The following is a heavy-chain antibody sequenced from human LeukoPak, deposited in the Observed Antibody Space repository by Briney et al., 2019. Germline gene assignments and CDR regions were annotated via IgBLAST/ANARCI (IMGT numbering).Heavy chain of an antibody. V-gene: IGHV4-59*01. D-gene: IGHD6-19*01. CDR2: IYHSGST. J-gene: IGHJ2*01. Sequence: PSETLSLTCTVSTGSISTYYWSWLRQPLGKGLEWIGHIYHSGSTIYNPTLKSRVTMSVAPSRNQFSLHLTSVTAADTAVYFCARDSFGSGWYAFWGRGTLVTVSS. CDR3: ARDSFGSGWYAF. CDR1: TGSISTYY.